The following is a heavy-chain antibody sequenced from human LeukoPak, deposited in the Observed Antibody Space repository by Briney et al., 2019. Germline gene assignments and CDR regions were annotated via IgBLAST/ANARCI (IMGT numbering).Heavy chain of an antibody. Sequence: QPGRSLRLSCAASGFTFSSYGMHWVRQAPGKGLEWVAVIWYGGSNKYYADSVKGRFTISRDNSKNTLYLQMNSLRAEDTAVYYCAREMKYSSSWSHFDYWGQGTLVTVSS. CDR2: IWYGGSNK. J-gene: IGHJ4*02. V-gene: IGHV3-33*01. D-gene: IGHD6-13*01. CDR1: GFTFSSYG. CDR3: AREMKYSSSWSHFDY.